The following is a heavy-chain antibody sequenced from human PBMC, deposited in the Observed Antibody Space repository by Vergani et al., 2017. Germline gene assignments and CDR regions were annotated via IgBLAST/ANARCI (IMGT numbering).Heavy chain of an antibody. V-gene: IGHV1-18*04. CDR1: GYTFTSYG. CDR3: ERDPDIVVVATATYYYYYYWMDV. Sequence: QVQLVQSGAEVKKPGASVKVSCKASGYTFTSYGISWVRQAPGQGLEWMGWISAYNGNTNYAQKLQGRVTMTTDTSTSTAYMELRSLRSADTAVYYCERDPDIVVVATATYYYYYYWMDVWGQGTTVTVSS. J-gene: IGHJ6*02. D-gene: IGHD2-2*01. CDR2: ISAYNGNT.